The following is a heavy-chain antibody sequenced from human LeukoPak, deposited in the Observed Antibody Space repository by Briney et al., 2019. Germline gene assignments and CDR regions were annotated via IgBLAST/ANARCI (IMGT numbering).Heavy chain of an antibody. CDR3: AKEYASGWVDY. Sequence: GGSLRLSCAASGFTFSSYGMHWVRQAPGKGLEWVAVISYDGSIKYYADSVKDRFTISRDNSKNTLYLQMNSLRAEDTAVYYCAKEYASGWVDYWGQGTLVTVSS. CDR1: GFTFSSYG. J-gene: IGHJ4*02. V-gene: IGHV3-30*18. D-gene: IGHD6-19*01. CDR2: ISYDGSIK.